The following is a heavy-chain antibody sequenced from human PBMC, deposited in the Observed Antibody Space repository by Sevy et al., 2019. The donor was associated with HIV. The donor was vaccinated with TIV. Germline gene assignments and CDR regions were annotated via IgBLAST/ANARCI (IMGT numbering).Heavy chain of an antibody. V-gene: IGHV1-46*03. Sequence: ASVKVSCKASGYTFTSYYMHWVRQAPGQGLEWMGIINPSGGSTSYAQKFQGRVTMTRDTSTSTVYMELSSLRSEDTAVYYCATALGYCSSTSCYGHYYYYGMDVWGQGTTVTVSS. J-gene: IGHJ6*02. CDR1: GYTFTSYY. D-gene: IGHD2-2*01. CDR3: ATALGYCSSTSCYGHYYYYGMDV. CDR2: INPSGGST.